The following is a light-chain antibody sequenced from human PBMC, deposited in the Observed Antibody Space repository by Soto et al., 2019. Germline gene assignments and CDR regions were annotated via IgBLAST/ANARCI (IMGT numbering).Light chain of an antibody. CDR2: AAS. V-gene: IGKV3D-15*01. CDR1: QRVSRN. CDR3: QHYYGFSRT. Sequence: EILLTQSPATLSLSPGDSATLSCRASQRVSRNVAWYQQKPGQAPRLLISAASTGAAGVPARFNAAGSGTVFTLTISSLQPDDFATYYCQHYYGFSRTFGQGTKVDIK. J-gene: IGKJ1*01.